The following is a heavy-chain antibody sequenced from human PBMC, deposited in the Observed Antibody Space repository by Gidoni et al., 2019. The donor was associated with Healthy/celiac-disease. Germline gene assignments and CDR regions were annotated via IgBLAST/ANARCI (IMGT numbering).Heavy chain of an antibody. CDR1: GYTFTGYY. V-gene: IGHV1-2*02. CDR2: INPNSGGT. Sequence: QVQLVQSGPEVKKPGASVNVSCKASGYTFTGYYMHWVRQAPGQGLEWMGWINPNSGGTNYAQKFQGRVTMTRDTSISTAYMELSRLRSDDTAVYYCARAPPLGRDGYKDFDYWGQGTLVTVSS. D-gene: IGHD5-12*01. J-gene: IGHJ4*02. CDR3: ARAPPLGRDGYKDFDY.